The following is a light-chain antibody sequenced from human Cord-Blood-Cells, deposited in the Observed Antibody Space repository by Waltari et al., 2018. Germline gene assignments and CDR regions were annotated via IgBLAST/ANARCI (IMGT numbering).Light chain of an antibody. J-gene: IGKJ1*01. CDR2: GAS. CDR1: QSVSSN. CDR3: QQYNNWPRT. Sequence: EIVITHSPSTLSVSPGERATLSCRASQSVSSNLAWYQQKPGQAPRLLIYGASTRATGIQDRFSGSGSGKEFTLTISSMQSEDFEVYYCQQYNNWPRTFGQGTKVEIK. V-gene: IGKV3-15*01.